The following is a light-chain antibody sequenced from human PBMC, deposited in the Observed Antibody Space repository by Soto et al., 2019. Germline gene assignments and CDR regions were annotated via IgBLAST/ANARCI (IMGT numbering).Light chain of an antibody. CDR2: LGS. Sequence: DIVMTQSPLFLPVTPGEPASISCRSSQSLLHSNGYNYVDWYLQKPGQSPQVLIYLGSYRASRLHYRLSGSGSGTDFTLKTSTVEAEDVAVSYCMQALQPPRTFGQGTKVYIK. V-gene: IGKV2-28*01. CDR3: MQALQPPRT. J-gene: IGKJ1*01. CDR1: QSLLHSNGYNY.